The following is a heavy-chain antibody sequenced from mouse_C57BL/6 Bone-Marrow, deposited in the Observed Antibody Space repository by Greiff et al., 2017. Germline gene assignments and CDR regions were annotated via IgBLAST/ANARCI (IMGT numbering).Heavy chain of an antibody. V-gene: IGHV1-77*01. Sequence: QVQLQQSGAELVKPGASVKISCKASGYTFTDYYINWVKQRPGQGLEWIGMIHPNSGSTNYNEKFKSKATLTVDKSSSTAYMQLSSLTSEDSAVYYCARRSYYYGSSPFAYWGQGTLVTVSA. CDR2: IHPNSGST. CDR3: ARRSYYYGSSPFAY. CDR1: GYTFTDYY. J-gene: IGHJ3*01. D-gene: IGHD1-1*01.